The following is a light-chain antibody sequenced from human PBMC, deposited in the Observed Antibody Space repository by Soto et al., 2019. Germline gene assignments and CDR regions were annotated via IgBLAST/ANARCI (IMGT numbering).Light chain of an antibody. V-gene: IGKV3-20*01. CDR3: QQYGSSPPWT. CDR1: QSVSSSY. J-gene: IGKJ1*01. Sequence: EIVLTQSPGTLSLSPGERATLSCRASQSVSSSYLAWYQQKPGPAPRLLIYGASSTATGIPDRFSGSGSGTDFTLTISRLEPEDFAVYYCQQYGSSPPWTFGQGTKVEIK. CDR2: GAS.